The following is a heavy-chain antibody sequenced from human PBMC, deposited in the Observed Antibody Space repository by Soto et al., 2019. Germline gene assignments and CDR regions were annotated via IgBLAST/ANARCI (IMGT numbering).Heavy chain of an antibody. CDR3: ARGERQQQRDY. D-gene: IGHD6-13*01. J-gene: IGHJ4*02. Sequence: SETLSLTCTVSGDSISSDKWWSWVRQPPGKGLEWIGEVYHSGNTNYNPSLKSRVIISVDKPKNQFSLKLSSVTDADTAMYYCARGERQQQRDYWGQGTLVTVSS. V-gene: IGHV4-4*02. CDR2: VYHSGNT. CDR1: GDSISSDKW.